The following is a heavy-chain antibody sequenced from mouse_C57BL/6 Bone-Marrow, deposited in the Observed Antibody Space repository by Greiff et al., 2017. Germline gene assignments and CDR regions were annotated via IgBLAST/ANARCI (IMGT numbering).Heavy chain of an antibody. J-gene: IGHJ3*01. CDR1: GFTFSSYA. D-gene: IGHD1-1*01. Sequence: EVKVEESGGGLVKPGGSLKLSCAASGFTFSSYAMSWVRQTPEKRLEWVATISDGGSYTYYPDNVKGRFTISRDNAKNNLYLQMSHLKSEDTAMYYCARDKRYYGSSYGFAYWGQGTLVTVSA. CDR2: ISDGGSYT. V-gene: IGHV5-4*01. CDR3: ARDKRYYGSSYGFAY.